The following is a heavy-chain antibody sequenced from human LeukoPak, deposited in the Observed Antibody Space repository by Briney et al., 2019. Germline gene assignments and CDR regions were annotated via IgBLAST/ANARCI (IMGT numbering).Heavy chain of an antibody. CDR3: AKVVGPKYYFDY. CDR1: GFTFDDYA. D-gene: IGHD2-15*01. CDR2: ISWNSGSI. V-gene: IGHV3-9*01. Sequence: PGGSLRLSCAASGFTFDDYAMHWVRQAPGKGLEWVSGISWNSGSIGYADSVKGRFTISRDNSKNTLYLQMNSLRAEDTAVYYCAKVVGPKYYFDYWGQGTLVTVSS. J-gene: IGHJ4*02.